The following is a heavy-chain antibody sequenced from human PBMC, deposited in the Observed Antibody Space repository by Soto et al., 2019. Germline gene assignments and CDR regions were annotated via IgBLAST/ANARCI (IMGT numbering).Heavy chain of an antibody. V-gene: IGHV3-23*01. CDR2: ISGGGGTT. CDR3: AKAMSTPSSPRNYFDY. Sequence: EVQLLESGGDLVQPGGSLRLSCAASGFTFSNFAMSWVRQAPGKGLEWVSVISGGGGTTYYADSVKGRFTISRDNSKNTLYLQMDSLRAEDTALYYCAKAMSTPSSPRNYFDYWGQGTLVTVSS. CDR1: GFTFSNFA. J-gene: IGHJ4*02. D-gene: IGHD6-6*01.